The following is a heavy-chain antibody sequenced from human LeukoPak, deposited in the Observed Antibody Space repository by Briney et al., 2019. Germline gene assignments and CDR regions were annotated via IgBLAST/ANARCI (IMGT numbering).Heavy chain of an antibody. Sequence: SQTLSLTCAISGDSVSSNSAAWNWIRQSPSRGLEWLGRTYYRSKWYNDYAVSVKSRITINPDTSKNQFSLQLNSVTPEDTAVYYCARDLALTSIAAAGTFNYYYYGMDVWGQGTTVTVSS. CDR1: GDSVSSNSAA. CDR2: TYYRSKWYN. D-gene: IGHD6-13*01. J-gene: IGHJ6*02. V-gene: IGHV6-1*01. CDR3: ARDLALTSIAAAGTFNYYYYGMDV.